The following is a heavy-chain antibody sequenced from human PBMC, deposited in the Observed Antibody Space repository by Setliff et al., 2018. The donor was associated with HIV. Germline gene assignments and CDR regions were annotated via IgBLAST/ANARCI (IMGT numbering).Heavy chain of an antibody. CDR1: VFAFKIHN. CDR3: TRKLAPGHGMDV. CDR2: IKSKSDGGAR. D-gene: IGHD3-3*02. V-gene: IGHV3-15*01. Sequence: PGGSLRLSCAASVFAFKIHNMNWVRQAPGKGLEWVGRIKSKSDGGARDYAAPVQGRFTISRDDSKNTLYLQMDSLRVEDTTVYYCTRKLAPGHGMDVWGQGTTVTVSS. J-gene: IGHJ6*02.